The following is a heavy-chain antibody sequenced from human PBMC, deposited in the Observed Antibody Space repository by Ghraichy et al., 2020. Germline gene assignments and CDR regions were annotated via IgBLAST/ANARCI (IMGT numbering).Heavy chain of an antibody. CDR1: GGSFSGYY. CDR3: ARVIRADYGDYSYYYYGMDV. D-gene: IGHD4-17*01. Sequence: SETLSLTCAVYGGSFSGYYWSWIRQPPGKGLEWIGEINHSGSTNYNPSLKSRVTISVDTSKNQFSLKLSSVTAADTAVYYCARVIRADYGDYSYYYYGMDVWGQGTTVTVSS. CDR2: INHSGST. J-gene: IGHJ6*02. V-gene: IGHV4-34*01.